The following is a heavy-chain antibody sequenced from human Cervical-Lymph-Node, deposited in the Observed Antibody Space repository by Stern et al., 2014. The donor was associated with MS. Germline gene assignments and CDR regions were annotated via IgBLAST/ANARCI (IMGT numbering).Heavy chain of an antibody. J-gene: IGHJ4*02. CDR3: ASSATLTTPLFDY. CDR2: ISYDGSNK. V-gene: IGHV3-30*04. Sequence: VQLVESGGGVVQPGRSLRLSCAASGFTFITYTMHWVRQAPGKGLEWVAVISYDGSNKYYADSVKGRFTISRENSKNTLYLQMNSLRAEDTAVYYCASSATLTTPLFDYWGQGTLVTVSS. D-gene: IGHD4-17*01. CDR1: GFTFITYT.